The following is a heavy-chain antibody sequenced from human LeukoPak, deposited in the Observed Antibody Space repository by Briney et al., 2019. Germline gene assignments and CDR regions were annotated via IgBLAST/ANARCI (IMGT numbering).Heavy chain of an antibody. CDR1: AFTFSNYA. V-gene: IGHV3-30*02. Sequence: GGSLRLSCAASAFTFSNYAMHWVRQAPGKGLEWVAFIRFDGGDKYYADSVKGRFTISRDNSKNTLYLQMNNLRAEDTALYYFAKVGIAAAWDYWGQGTLVTVSS. CDR2: IRFDGGDK. CDR3: AKVGIAAAWDY. D-gene: IGHD6-13*01. J-gene: IGHJ4*02.